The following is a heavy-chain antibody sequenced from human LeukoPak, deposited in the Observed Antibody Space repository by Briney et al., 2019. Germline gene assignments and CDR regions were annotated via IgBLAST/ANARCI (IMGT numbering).Heavy chain of an antibody. V-gene: IGHV3-7*03. CDR2: IKQDGSEK. J-gene: IGHJ6*02. CDR3: ARDDKYDFWSLYYYGMDV. CDR1: GFTFSSYW. D-gene: IGHD3-3*01. Sequence: PGGSLRLSCAASGFTFSSYWVSWVRQAPGKGLEWVANIKQDGSEKYYVDSVKGRFTISRDNAKNSLYLQMNSLRAEDTAVYYCARDDKYDFWSLYYYGMDVWGQGTTVTVSS.